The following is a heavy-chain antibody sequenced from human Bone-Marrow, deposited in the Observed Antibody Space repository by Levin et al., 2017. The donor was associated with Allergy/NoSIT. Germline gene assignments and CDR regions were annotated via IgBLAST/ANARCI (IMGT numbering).Heavy chain of an antibody. D-gene: IGHD3-3*01. CDR2: ISWNSGSI. J-gene: IGHJ3*01. CDR3: AKDTIFELGNRREGVFDV. Sequence: PAGGSLRLSCVGSGFTFDDYAMHWVRQAPGKGLEWVSGISWNSGSIGYADSVKGRFTISRDNAKNSLYLQMNSLRPEDTAFYYCAKDTIFELGNRREGVFDVWGHGTMVIVSS. CDR1: GFTFDDYA. V-gene: IGHV3-9*01.